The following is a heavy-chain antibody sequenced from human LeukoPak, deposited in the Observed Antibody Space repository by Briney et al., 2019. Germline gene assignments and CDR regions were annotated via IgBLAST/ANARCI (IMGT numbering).Heavy chain of an antibody. Sequence: SETLSLTCAVYGGSFSGYYWSWIRQPPGKGLEWIGYIYYSGSTNYNPSLKSRVTISVDTSKNQFSLKLSSVTAADTAVYYCARLPATAYCSGGSCYFRGYYYGMDVWGQGTTVTVSS. CDR2: IYYSGST. J-gene: IGHJ6*02. D-gene: IGHD2-15*01. V-gene: IGHV4-59*08. CDR1: GGSFSGYY. CDR3: ARLPATAYCSGGSCYFRGYYYGMDV.